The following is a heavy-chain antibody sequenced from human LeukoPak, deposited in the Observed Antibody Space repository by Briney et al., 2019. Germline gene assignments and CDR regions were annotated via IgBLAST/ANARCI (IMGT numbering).Heavy chain of an antibody. CDR2: ISSSSSYI. Sequence: PGGSLRLSCAASGFTFSSYSMNWVRQAPGKGLEWVSSISSSSSYIYYADSVKGRFTISRDNAKNSLYLQTNSLRAEDTAVYYCARDGDYYYGSGSSPLDYWGQGTLVTVSS. CDR3: ARDGDYYYGSGSSPLDY. V-gene: IGHV3-21*01. J-gene: IGHJ4*02. D-gene: IGHD3-10*01. CDR1: GFTFSSYS.